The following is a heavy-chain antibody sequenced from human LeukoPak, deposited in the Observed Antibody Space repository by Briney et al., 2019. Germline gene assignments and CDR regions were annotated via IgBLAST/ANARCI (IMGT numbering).Heavy chain of an antibody. V-gene: IGHV3-53*05. J-gene: IGHJ4*02. D-gene: IGHD2-2*01. CDR2: IYTGGNT. Sequence: GGSLRLSCAASGLTVSSNYMSWVRQAPGKGLEWVSVIYTGGNTYYADSVKGRFTISRDNSKNTLYLQMNSLRAEDTAVYYCARDLCLPYCGTTSCPAVDYWGQGTLVTVSS. CDR1: GLTVSSNY. CDR3: ARDLCLPYCGTTSCPAVDY.